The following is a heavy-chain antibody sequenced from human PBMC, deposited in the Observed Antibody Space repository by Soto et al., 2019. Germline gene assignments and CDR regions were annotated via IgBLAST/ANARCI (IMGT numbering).Heavy chain of an antibody. CDR2: IYHSGST. J-gene: IGHJ5*02. CDR3: ARVPSP. Sequence: PSGTLSLTCTASGGSISSAGDAWSWVRQPPGKGLEWIGYIYHSGSTYYNPSLKGRVTISVDRSKNQFSLKLSSVTAADTAVYYCARVPSPWGQGTLVTVSS. V-gene: IGHV4-30-2*01. CDR1: GGSISSAGDA.